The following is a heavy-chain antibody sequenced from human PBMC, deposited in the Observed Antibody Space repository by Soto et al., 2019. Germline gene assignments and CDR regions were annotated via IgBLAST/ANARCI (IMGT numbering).Heavy chain of an antibody. J-gene: IGHJ5*02. CDR2: ISYSGST. CDR1: GGSISDGYY. D-gene: IGHD3-22*01. V-gene: IGHV4-31*03. Sequence: QVQLQESGPGLVKPSQTLSLTCTVSGGSISDGYYWTWIRQHPGQGLEWIGSISYSGSTSYNPSLKSRLTISVVRSKSQFSLNLSSVTAADTAVYYCARRDRSGYSYWLDTWGQGTLVTVSS. CDR3: ARRDRSGYSYWLDT.